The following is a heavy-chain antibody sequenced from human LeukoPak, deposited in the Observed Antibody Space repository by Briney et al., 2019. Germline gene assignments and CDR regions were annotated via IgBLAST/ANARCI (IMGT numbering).Heavy chain of an antibody. CDR1: GFTFSSYA. V-gene: IGHV3-48*01. CDR2: ISSRSSTI. CDR3: ARKVAAPDY. D-gene: IGHD6-19*01. Sequence: PGRSLRLSCAASGFTFSSYAMSWVRQAPGKGLEWLSYISSRSSTIYYADSVKGRFTISRDNAKNSLHLQMNSLRAEDTAVYYCARKVAAPDYWGQGTLVTVSS. J-gene: IGHJ4*02.